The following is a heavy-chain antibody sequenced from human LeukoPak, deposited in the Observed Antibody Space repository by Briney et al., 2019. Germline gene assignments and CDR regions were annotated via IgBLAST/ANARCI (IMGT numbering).Heavy chain of an antibody. CDR2: IRYDGSNK. D-gene: IGHD2-8*01. CDR3: ASAQGIVLMVYATLGFDY. J-gene: IGHJ4*02. CDR1: RFTFSRYG. V-gene: IGHV3-30*02. Sequence: PGGSLRLSCAASRFTFSRYGMHWVRQAPGKGLEWVAFIRYDGSNKHYADSVKGRFTISRDNSKNTLYLQMNSLRAEDTAVYYCASAQGIVLMVYATLGFDYWGQGTLVTVSS.